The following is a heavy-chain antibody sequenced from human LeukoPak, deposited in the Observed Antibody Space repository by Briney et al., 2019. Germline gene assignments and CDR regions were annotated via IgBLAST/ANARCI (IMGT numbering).Heavy chain of an antibody. V-gene: IGHV1-18*01. CDR2: ISAYNGNT. J-gene: IGHJ4*02. Sequence: GASVKVSCKASGYTFTSYGISWVRQAPGQGLEWMGWISAYNGNTNYAQKFQGRVTMSRNTSISTAYMELSSLRSEDTAVYYCARGPSGGGSSNNYFDYWGQGTLVTVSS. D-gene: IGHD1-26*01. CDR3: ARGPSGGGSSNNYFDY. CDR1: GYTFTSYG.